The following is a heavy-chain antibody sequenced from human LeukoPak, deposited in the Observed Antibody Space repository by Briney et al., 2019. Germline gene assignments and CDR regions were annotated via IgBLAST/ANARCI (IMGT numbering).Heavy chain of an antibody. J-gene: IGHJ4*02. D-gene: IGHD2-15*01. CDR3: ARAGGGRNFDY. Sequence: ASVKVSCRASGYTFTSYYMHWVRQAPGQGLEWMGIINPSGGSTSYAQKFQGRVTMTRDTSTSTVYMELSSLRSEDTAVYYCARAGGGRNFDYWGQGALVTVSS. CDR1: GYTFTSYY. CDR2: INPSGGST. V-gene: IGHV1-46*01.